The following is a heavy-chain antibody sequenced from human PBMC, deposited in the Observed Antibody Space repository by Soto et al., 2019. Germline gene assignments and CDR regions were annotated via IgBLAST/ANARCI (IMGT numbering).Heavy chain of an antibody. Sequence: ASVKVSCKASGYTFTSYAMHWVRQPPGQRLEWMGWINAGNGNTKYSQKFQGRVTITRDTSASTAYMELSSLRSEDTAVYYCARDVMVWDKVYLNYYSGMDVWGQGSTVTVSS. CDR2: INAGNGNT. CDR1: GYTFTSYA. D-gene: IGHD3-10*01. CDR3: ARDVMVWDKVYLNYYSGMDV. J-gene: IGHJ6*02. V-gene: IGHV1-3*01.